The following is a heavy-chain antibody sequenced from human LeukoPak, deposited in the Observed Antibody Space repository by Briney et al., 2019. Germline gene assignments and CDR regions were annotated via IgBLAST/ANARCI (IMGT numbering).Heavy chain of an antibody. Sequence: SETLSLTCAVSDDSFSSHYWTWIRQPPGKGLEWIGYISYIGSTNYNPSLKSRVTISIDTSRNQFSLRLSSVTAADTAVYHCARDLVTVTKGFDIWGQGTMVSVSS. CDR3: ARDLVTVTKGFDI. CDR2: ISYIGST. J-gene: IGHJ3*02. CDR1: DDSFSSHY. V-gene: IGHV4-59*11. D-gene: IGHD4-17*01.